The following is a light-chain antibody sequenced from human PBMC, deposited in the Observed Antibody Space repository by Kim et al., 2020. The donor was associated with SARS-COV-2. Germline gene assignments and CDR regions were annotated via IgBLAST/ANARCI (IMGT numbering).Light chain of an antibody. V-gene: IGKV2-30*01. J-gene: IGKJ3*01. CDR3: MQGTHWPFS. Sequence: PASISFRSSQRLVYSDGNIYLNWFHQRPGQAPRRLIYKVSNRDSGVPDRFSGSGSGTDFTLHISRVEAEDVGIYYCMQGTHWPFSFGPGTKVDIK. CDR2: KVS. CDR1: QRLVYSDGNIY.